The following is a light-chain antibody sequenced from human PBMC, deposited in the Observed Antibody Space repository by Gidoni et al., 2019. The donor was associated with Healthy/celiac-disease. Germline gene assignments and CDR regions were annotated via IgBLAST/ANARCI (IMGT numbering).Light chain of an antibody. J-gene: IGKJ4*01. CDR2: GAS. V-gene: IGKV3-20*01. Sequence: EMVLTQSPATLSWSPGERATLSCRASQSVRSSYLAWYQQKPGQAPRLLIYGASRRATGIPDRFSGSGSGTDFTLTISRLEPEDFAVYYCQQYGSSPGLTFGGGTKVEIK. CDR3: QQYGSSPGLT. CDR1: QSVRSSY.